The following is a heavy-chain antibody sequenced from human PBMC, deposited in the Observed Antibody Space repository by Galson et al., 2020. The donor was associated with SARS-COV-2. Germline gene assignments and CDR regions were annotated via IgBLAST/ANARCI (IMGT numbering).Heavy chain of an antibody. V-gene: IGHV2-5*02. D-gene: IGHD6-19*01. CDR2: ISWDDDK. J-gene: IGHJ4*02. CDR3: AQSGSRGWPRDYFDN. Sequence: SGPTLVKPTQTLTLTCTLSGFSLTSGVGVGWIRQPPGKALEWLALISWDDDKRNNPSLNNRVTITKDTSKNQVVLTLTNMHPVDTGTYYCAQSGSRGWPRDYFDNWGQGTLVTVSS. CDR1: GFSLTSGVG.